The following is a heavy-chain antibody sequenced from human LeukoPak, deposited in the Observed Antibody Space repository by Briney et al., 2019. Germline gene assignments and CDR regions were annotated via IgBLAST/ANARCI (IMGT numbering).Heavy chain of an antibody. CDR1: GFTFSSYG. J-gene: IGHJ5*02. V-gene: IGHV3-23*01. D-gene: IGHD1-1*01. CDR2: ISGSGGST. CDR3: AKDTAGTTSVWFDP. Sequence: GGSLRLSCAASGFTFSSYGMSWVRQAPGKGLEWVSAISGSGGSTYYADSVKGRFTISRDNSKNTLYLQMNSLRAEDTAVYYCAKDTAGTTSVWFDPWGQGTLVTVSS.